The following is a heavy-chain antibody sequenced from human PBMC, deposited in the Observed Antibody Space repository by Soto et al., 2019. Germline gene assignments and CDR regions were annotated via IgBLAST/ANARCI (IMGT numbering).Heavy chain of an antibody. CDR2: ISWNSGSI. CDR1: GFTFDDYA. J-gene: IGHJ3*02. D-gene: IGHD3-10*01. Sequence: EVQLVESGGGLVQPGRSLRLSCAASGFTFDDYAMHWVRKAPGKGLEWVSGISWNSGSIGYADSVKGRFTISRDNAKNSLYLQMNSLRAEDTALYYCAKSFGEDAFDIWGQGTMVTVSS. V-gene: IGHV3-9*01. CDR3: AKSFGEDAFDI.